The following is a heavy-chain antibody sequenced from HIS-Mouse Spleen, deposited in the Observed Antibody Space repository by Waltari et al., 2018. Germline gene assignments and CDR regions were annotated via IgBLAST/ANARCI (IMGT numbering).Heavy chain of an antibody. CDR2: RSYDGSNK. V-gene: IGHV3-30*04. Sequence: QVQLVESGGGVVQPGRSLRLSCAASGFTFSSYAMHWVRQAPGKGLGWVAVRSYDGSNKYYADSVKGRFTISRDNSKNTLYLQMNSLRAEDTAVYYCARGAVAGDAFDIWGQGTMVTVSS. D-gene: IGHD6-19*01. J-gene: IGHJ3*02. CDR3: ARGAVAGDAFDI. CDR1: GFTFSSYA.